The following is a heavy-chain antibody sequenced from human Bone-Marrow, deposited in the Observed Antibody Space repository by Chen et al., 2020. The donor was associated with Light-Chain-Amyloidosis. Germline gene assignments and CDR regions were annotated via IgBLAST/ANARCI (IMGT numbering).Heavy chain of an antibody. CDR1: GGSISSSNYS. CDR2: IDYAGSFFFSGRT. CDR3: TRHVYRKVNYNWFDP. Sequence: HLQVQESGPGLVKPSETLSLNCSVFGGSISSSNYSWGWIRQPPGKGLEWIGSIDYAGSFFFSGRTYYNPSLKSRVTISVDTSKNQFSLKLSSVTAADTALYLCTRHVYRKVNYNWFDPWGQGILVTVSS. V-gene: IGHV4-39*01. J-gene: IGHJ5*02. D-gene: IGHD1-26*01.